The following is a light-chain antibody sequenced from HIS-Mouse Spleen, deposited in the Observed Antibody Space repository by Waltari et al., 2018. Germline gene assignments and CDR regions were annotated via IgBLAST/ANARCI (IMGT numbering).Light chain of an antibody. J-gene: IGKJ1*01. V-gene: IGKV3-20*01. Sequence: EIVLTQSPGTPSLSPGERATLSCRAIQSVSSSYLAWYQQKPGQAPSLLIYGASSRATGIPDRFSGSGSGTDFTLTISRLEPEDFAVYYCQQYGSSPWTFGQGTKVEIK. CDR3: QQYGSSPWT. CDR2: GAS. CDR1: QSVSSSY.